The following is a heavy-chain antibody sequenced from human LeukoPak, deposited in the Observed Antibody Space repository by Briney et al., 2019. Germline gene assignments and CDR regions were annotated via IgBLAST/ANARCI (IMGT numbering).Heavy chain of an antibody. CDR3: ARFATYYYGSGSYEEGFDY. J-gene: IGHJ4*02. CDR1: GFTVSSNY. CDR2: IYSGGST. V-gene: IGHV3-66*01. Sequence: GGSLRLSCAASGFTVSSNYMSWVRQAPGKGLEWVSVIYSGGSTFYADSVKGRFTISRDNSKNTLYLQMNGLRAEDTAVYYCARFATYYYGSGSYEEGFDYWGQGTLVTVSS. D-gene: IGHD3-10*01.